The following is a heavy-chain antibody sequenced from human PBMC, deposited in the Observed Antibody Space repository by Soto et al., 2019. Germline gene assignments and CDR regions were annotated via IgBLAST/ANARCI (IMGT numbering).Heavy chain of an antibody. V-gene: IGHV1-8*01. CDR1: GYTFTSYD. D-gene: IGHD2-2*01. Sequence: ASVNVSCKASGYTFTSYDINWVRQATGQGLEWMGWMNPNSGNTGYAQKFQGRVTMTRNTSISTAYMELSSLRSEDTAVYYCAVWGYCSSTSCLGGSYYYYYMDVWGKGTTVTVSS. CDR2: MNPNSGNT. CDR3: AVWGYCSSTSCLGGSYYYYYMDV. J-gene: IGHJ6*03.